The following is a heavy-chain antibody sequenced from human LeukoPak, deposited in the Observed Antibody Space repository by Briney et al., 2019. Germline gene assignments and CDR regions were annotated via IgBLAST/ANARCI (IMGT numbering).Heavy chain of an antibody. V-gene: IGHV3-13*05. J-gene: IGHJ6*04. CDR2: IGTAGDP. Sequence: GGSLRLSCAASGFTFSSYDMHWVRQATGKGLEWVSAIGTAGDPYYPGPVKGRFTISRENAKNSLHLQMNSLRAGDTAVYYCARGKITMVRGVINDYGMDVWGKGTTVTVSS. D-gene: IGHD3-10*01. CDR1: GFTFSSYD. CDR3: ARGKITMVRGVINDYGMDV.